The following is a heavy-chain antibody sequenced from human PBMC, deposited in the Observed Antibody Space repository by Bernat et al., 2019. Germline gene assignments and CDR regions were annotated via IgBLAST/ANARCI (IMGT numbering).Heavy chain of an antibody. Sequence: EVQLLESGGGLVQPGGSLRLSCAASGFTFSSYAMSWVRQAPGKGLEWVAAISGSGGSTYSADSVKGRFTISRDNSKNTLYLQMNSLRAEDTAVYYCAKGQTPIVVVPAANDYWGQGTLVTVSS. V-gene: IGHV3-23*01. J-gene: IGHJ4*02. CDR3: AKGQTPIVVVPAANDY. CDR2: ISGSGGST. CDR1: GFTFSSYA. D-gene: IGHD2-2*01.